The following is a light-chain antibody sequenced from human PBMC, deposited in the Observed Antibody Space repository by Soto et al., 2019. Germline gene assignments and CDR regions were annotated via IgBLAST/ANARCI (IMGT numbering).Light chain of an antibody. J-gene: IGLJ1*01. CDR3: AAWDDSLSVYV. V-gene: IGLV1-47*01. Sequence: QSVLTQPPSASGTPGQRVTISCSGSSYNIGSNYVYWYQQLPGTAPKLLIYRNNQRPSGVPDRFSGSKSGTSASLAISGLRSEDEADYYCAAWDDSLSVYVFGTGTKLTVL. CDR1: SYNIGSNY. CDR2: RNN.